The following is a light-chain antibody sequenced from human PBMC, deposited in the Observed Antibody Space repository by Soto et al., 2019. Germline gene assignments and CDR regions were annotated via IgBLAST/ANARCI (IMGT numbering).Light chain of an antibody. Sequence: DIVMTQSPLSLPVTPGEPASISCRSSQSLLHSNGYNYLDWYLQKPGQSPQLLIYLGSNRASGVPDRFSDSGSGTDFTLKISRVEAEDVGVYYCMQALQFTFGPGTKVDIK. CDR1: QSLLHSNGYNY. V-gene: IGKV2-28*01. CDR2: LGS. CDR3: MQALQFT. J-gene: IGKJ3*01.